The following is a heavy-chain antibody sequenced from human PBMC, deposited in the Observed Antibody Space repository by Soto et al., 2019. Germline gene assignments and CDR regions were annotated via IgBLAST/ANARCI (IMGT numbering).Heavy chain of an antibody. CDR1: EFTFRSYA. J-gene: IGHJ4*02. V-gene: IGHV3-23*01. Sequence: EVQLLESGGGLIEPGGSLRLSCAASEFTFRSYAMSWVRQAPGEGLEWVSAISDIGDITYYADSVKGRFTISRDNSKNTLFLQMDSLRPEDTAVYFCAKDYSYDSSGVLDYWGQGPLVTVSS. CDR3: AKDYSYDSSGVLDY. D-gene: IGHD3-22*01. CDR2: ISDIGDIT.